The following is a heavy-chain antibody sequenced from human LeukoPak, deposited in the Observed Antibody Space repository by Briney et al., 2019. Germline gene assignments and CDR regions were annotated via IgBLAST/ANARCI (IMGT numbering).Heavy chain of an antibody. CDR1: GYSISNGYY. D-gene: IGHD5-12*01. CDR3: ARTPLRGGYYYGMDV. V-gene: IGHV4-38-2*02. CDR2: IYHSGSI. J-gene: IGHJ6*02. Sequence: SETLSLTCTVSGYSISNGYYWGWIRQPPGKGLEWIGSIYHSGSIYYNPSLKSRVTISVDTSKNQFSLKLSSVTAADTAVYYCARTPLRGGYYYGMDVWGQGTTVTVSS.